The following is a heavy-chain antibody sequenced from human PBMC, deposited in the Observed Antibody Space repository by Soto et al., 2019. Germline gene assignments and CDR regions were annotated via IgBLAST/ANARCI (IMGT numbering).Heavy chain of an antibody. Sequence: GASVKVSCKASGYTFTSYGFSWVRQAPGQGLEWMGWISAYNGNTNYAQKLQGRVTMTTDTSASTAYMELSSLRSEDKAVYYCASYCSGGSCPIDYGMDVGGQGTTVTVSS. CDR2: ISAYNGNT. CDR1: GYTFTSYG. CDR3: ASYCSGGSCPIDYGMDV. D-gene: IGHD2-15*01. J-gene: IGHJ6*02. V-gene: IGHV1-18*01.